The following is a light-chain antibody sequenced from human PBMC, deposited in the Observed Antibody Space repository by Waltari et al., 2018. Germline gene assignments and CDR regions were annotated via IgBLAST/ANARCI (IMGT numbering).Light chain of an antibody. CDR1: SLRSYY. CDR2: GKN. V-gene: IGLV3-19*01. CDR3: NSRDSSGNHVV. Sequence: SSELTQDPAVSVALGQTVRITCQGDSLRSYYASWYQQKPGQAPVLVIYGKNNRPSGIPDRFSVSSSGNTASFTITGAQAEDESDYYCNSRDSSGNHVVFGGWTKLTVL. J-gene: IGLJ2*01.